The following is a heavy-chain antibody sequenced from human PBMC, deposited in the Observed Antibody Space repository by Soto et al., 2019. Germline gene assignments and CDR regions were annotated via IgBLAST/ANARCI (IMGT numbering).Heavy chain of an antibody. CDR1: GLNFRSYA. V-gene: IGHV3-23*01. CDR2: ISGSGGST. D-gene: IGHD1-7*01. CDR3: AKFYGGSGTTLYYYYMDV. Sequence: GGSLRLSCASSGLNFRSYAMSWVRQAPGKGLEWVSAISGSGGSTYYADSVKGRFTISRDNSKNTLYLQMNSLRAEDTAVYYCAKFYGGSGTTLYYYYMDVWGKGTTVTVSS. J-gene: IGHJ6*03.